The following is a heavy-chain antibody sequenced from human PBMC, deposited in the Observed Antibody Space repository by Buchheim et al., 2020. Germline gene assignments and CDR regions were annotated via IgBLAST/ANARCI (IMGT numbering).Heavy chain of an antibody. CDR1: GFTFSSYA. CDR3: AKNLLKTYYYDSSGYSDY. Sequence: EVQLLESGGGLVQPGGSLRLSCAASGFTFSSYAMSWVRQAPGKGLEWVSAISGSGGSTYYADSVKGRFTISRDNSKNTLYLQMNSLRAEDTAIYYCAKNLLKTYYYDSSGYSDYWGQGTL. D-gene: IGHD3-22*01. J-gene: IGHJ4*02. CDR2: ISGSGGST. V-gene: IGHV3-23*01.